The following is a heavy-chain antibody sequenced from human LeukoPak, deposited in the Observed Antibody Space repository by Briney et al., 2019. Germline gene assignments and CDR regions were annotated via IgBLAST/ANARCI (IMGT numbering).Heavy chain of an antibody. Sequence: SETLSLTCTVYGGSFSGYYWSWIRQPPGKGLEWIGEIYHSGSTNYNPSLKSRVTISIDKSKSQFSLKLSSVTAADTAVYYCANKGYDSSVRYFQHWGQGTLVTVSS. D-gene: IGHD3-22*01. J-gene: IGHJ1*01. CDR3: ANKGYDSSVRYFQH. V-gene: IGHV4-34*01. CDR2: IYHSGST. CDR1: GGSFSGYY.